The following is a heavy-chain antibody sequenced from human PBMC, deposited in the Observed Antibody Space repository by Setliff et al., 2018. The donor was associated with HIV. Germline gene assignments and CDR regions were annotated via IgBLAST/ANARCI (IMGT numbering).Heavy chain of an antibody. CDR2: IKEDGSDK. CDR1: GFTFSSYW. J-gene: IGHJ6*02. Sequence: GGSLRLSCAASGFTFSSYWMSWVRQAPGKGLEWVANIKEDGSDKAYVDSVKGRFTISRDNSKNMVYLQMNSLRAEDTAVYYCARSVRPIYYYFDLGVWGQGTTVTVS. V-gene: IGHV3-7*01. D-gene: IGHD3-3*01. CDR3: ARSVRPIYYYFDLGV.